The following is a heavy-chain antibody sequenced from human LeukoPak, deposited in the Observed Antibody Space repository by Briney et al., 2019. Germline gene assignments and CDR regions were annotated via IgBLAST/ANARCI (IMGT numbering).Heavy chain of an antibody. J-gene: IGHJ6*03. CDR1: GFTFSSYS. CDR3: ARSGRGVDSFYFYMDV. V-gene: IGHV3-48*04. CDR2: ISSSSSTI. Sequence: RTGGSLRLSCAASGFTFSSYSMNWVRQAPGKGLEWVSYISSSSSTIYYADSVKGRFTISRDNAKNSLYLQMNSLRAEDTAVYYCARSGRGVDSFYFYMDVWGKGTTVTVSS. D-gene: IGHD3-10*01.